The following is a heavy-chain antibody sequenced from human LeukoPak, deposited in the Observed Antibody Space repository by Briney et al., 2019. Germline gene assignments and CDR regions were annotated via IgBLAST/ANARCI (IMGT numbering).Heavy chain of an antibody. CDR1: EFTFSDYY. CDR2: ISSSGSTM. V-gene: IGHV3-11*01. CDR3: ARVGSIAAAGTPDY. Sequence: PGGSLRLSCVASEFTFSDYYMSWIRQAPGKGLEWVSYISSSGSTMYYADSVKGRFTISRDNAKNSLYLQMNSLRAEDTAVYYCARVGSIAAAGTPDYWGQGTLVTVSS. D-gene: IGHD6-13*01. J-gene: IGHJ4*02.